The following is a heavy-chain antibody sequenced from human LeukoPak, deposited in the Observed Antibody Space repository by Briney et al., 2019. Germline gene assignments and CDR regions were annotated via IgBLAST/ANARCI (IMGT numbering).Heavy chain of an antibody. CDR1: GFTFSSYE. CDR2: ISSNGSTI. J-gene: IGHJ4*02. Sequence: GGSLRLSCAASGFTFSSYEMNWVRQAPGEGLEWVSYISSNGSTIYYADSVKGRFTTSRDNAKNSLCLQMTSLIAEGTAVYYCARVYYDILTGYRLVDYWGQGTLVTVSS. V-gene: IGHV3-48*03. D-gene: IGHD3-9*01. CDR3: ARVYYDILTGYRLVDY.